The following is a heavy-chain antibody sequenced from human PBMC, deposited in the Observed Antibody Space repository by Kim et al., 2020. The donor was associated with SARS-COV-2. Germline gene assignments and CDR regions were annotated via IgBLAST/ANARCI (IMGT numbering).Heavy chain of an antibody. CDR3: ARGDHGDYRVSFRWFDP. J-gene: IGHJ5*02. CDR2: IFYSGTT. V-gene: IGHV4-39*02. D-gene: IGHD4-17*01. Sequence: SETLSLTCTVSGGSVTSSAYYWGWIRQPPGKGLEWIGAIFYSGTTIYNPSLESRVAVTVDTSNNRFSLNLKSVTATDTAVYYCARGDHGDYRVSFRWFDPWGQGTLVTVSS. CDR1: GGSVTSSAYY.